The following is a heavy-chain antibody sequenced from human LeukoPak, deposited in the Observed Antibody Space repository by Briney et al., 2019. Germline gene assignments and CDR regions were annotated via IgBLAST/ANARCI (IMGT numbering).Heavy chain of an antibody. CDR3: ARDPSGLGATTYGDY. J-gene: IGHJ4*02. V-gene: IGHV3-48*01. CDR1: GFTFSSYS. D-gene: IGHD1-26*01. Sequence: GGSLRLSCAASGFTFSSYSMNWVRQAPGKGLEWVSYISSSSSTIYYADSVKGRFTISRDNAKNSLYLQMNSLRAEDTAVYYCARDPSGLGATTYGDYWGQGTLVTVSS. CDR2: ISSSSSTI.